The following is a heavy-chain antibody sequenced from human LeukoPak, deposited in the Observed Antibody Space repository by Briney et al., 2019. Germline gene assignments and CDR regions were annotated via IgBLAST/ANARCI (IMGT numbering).Heavy chain of an antibody. J-gene: IGHJ4*02. V-gene: IGHV1-18*01. Sequence: ASVKVSCKASGYTFTSYGISWVRQAPGQGLEWMGWISAYNGNTHYAQKLQGRVTMTTDTSTSTVYMELRSLRSDDTAVYYCARTLYIAAAPGGFDYWGQGTLLTVSS. D-gene: IGHD6-13*01. CDR1: GYTFTSYG. CDR3: ARTLYIAAAPGGFDY. CDR2: ISAYNGNT.